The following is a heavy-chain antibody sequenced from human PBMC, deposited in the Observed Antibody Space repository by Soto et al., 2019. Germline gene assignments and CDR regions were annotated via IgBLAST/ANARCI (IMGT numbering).Heavy chain of an antibody. V-gene: IGHV4-39*01. D-gene: IGHD2-15*01. CDR2: IYYSGST. CDR3: ARHASGYSSGGSCYRDYYYYMDV. Sequence: SETLSLTCTVSGGSISSSSYYWGWFRQPPGKGLEWIGSIYYSGSTYYNPSLKSRVTISVDTSKNQFSLKLSSVTAADTAVYYCARHASGYSSGGSCYRDYYYYMDVWGKGTTVTVSS. CDR1: GGSISSSSYY. J-gene: IGHJ6*03.